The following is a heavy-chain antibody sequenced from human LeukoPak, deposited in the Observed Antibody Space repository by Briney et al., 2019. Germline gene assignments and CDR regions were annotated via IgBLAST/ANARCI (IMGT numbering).Heavy chain of an antibody. CDR3: ARDPTFSSGLNWFDP. CDR2: INHSGST. Sequence: SETLSLTCAVYGGSFSGYYWSWIRQPPGKGLEWIGEINHSGSTNYNSSLKSRVTISVDTSKNQFSLKLSSVTAADTAVYYCARDPTFSSGLNWFDPWGQGTLVTVSS. D-gene: IGHD6-19*01. CDR1: GGSFSGYY. J-gene: IGHJ5*02. V-gene: IGHV4-34*01.